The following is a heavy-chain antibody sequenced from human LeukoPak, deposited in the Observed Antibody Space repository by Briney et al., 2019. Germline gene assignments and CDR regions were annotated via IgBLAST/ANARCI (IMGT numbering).Heavy chain of an antibody. CDR2: IRHDGRNE. CDR3: AKHEDV. CDR1: GFSFGSYG. Sequence: GGSLRLSCVGSGFSFGSYGMHWVRQAPGKGLEWVAHIRHDGRNEDYADSVRGRFTISRDNSKDTLHLEMNSLRAEDTAMYYCAKHEDVWGKGTTVTVSS. V-gene: IGHV3-30*02. J-gene: IGHJ6*04.